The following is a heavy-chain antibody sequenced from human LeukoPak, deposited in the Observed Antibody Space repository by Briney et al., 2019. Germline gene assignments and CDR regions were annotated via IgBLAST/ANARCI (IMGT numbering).Heavy chain of an antibody. CDR2: ISYDGSNK. CDR1: GFTFSSYA. Sequence: PGGSLRLSCAASGFTFSSYAMHWVRQAPGKGLEWVAVISYDGSNKYYADSVKGRFTISRDNSKNTLYLQMNSLRAEDTAVYYCARDLAIAAGFDYWGQGTLVTVSS. CDR3: ARDLAIAAGFDY. D-gene: IGHD6-13*01. V-gene: IGHV3-30*04. J-gene: IGHJ4*02.